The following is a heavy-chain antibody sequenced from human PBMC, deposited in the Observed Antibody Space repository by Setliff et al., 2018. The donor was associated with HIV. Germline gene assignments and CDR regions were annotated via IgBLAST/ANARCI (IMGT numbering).Heavy chain of an antibody. D-gene: IGHD2-21*02. CDR1: GTSFSDHY. V-gene: IGHV4-34*01. CDR2: MSQSGTT. CDR3: VRWYYCVSGACYRADY. Sequence: SETLSLTCSVYGTSFSDHYWSWVRQTPGKGLEWIGEMSQSGTTNYNPSLKSRVTMSIDTSERQFSLKLTSVTAADTAVYYCVRWYYCVSGACYRADYWGQGTMVTVS. J-gene: IGHJ4*02.